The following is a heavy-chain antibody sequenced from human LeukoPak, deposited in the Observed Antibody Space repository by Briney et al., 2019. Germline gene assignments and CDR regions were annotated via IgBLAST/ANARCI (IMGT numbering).Heavy chain of an antibody. Sequence: TSETLSLTCTGSGGSISSYYWSWIRQPAGKGLEWIGRIYTSGSTNYNPSLKSRVTMSVDTSKNQFSLKLSSVTAADTAVYYCARVYCSSTSCYTGFDYWGQGTLVTVSS. D-gene: IGHD2-2*02. CDR1: GGSISSYY. V-gene: IGHV4-4*07. J-gene: IGHJ4*02. CDR2: IYTSGST. CDR3: ARVYCSSTSCYTGFDY.